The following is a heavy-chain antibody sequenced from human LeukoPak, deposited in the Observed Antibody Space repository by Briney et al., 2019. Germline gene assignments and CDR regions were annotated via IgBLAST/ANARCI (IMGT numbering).Heavy chain of an antibody. D-gene: IGHD2-15*01. Sequence: GASVKVSCKASGYTFTDYYVHWVRRAPGLGLEWMGVINPGGGRTTYAQKFQDRVNMTRDTSTSTGYMELSGLTSADTAVYFCARVTSPARRGRTLVAAAATPFDYWGQGTLVTVSS. J-gene: IGHJ4*02. CDR3: ARVTSPARRGRTLVAAAATPFDY. CDR1: GYTFTDYY. CDR2: INPGGGRT. V-gene: IGHV1-46*01.